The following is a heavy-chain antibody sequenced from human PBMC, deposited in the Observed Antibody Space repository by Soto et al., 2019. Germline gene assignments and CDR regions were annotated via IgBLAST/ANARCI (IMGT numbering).Heavy chain of an antibody. D-gene: IGHD6-6*01. V-gene: IGHV4-59*01. CDR3: ARDSPKYSSSSYWFDP. Sequence: SETLYLTCTVSGCSISSYYWSWIRQPPGKGLEWIGYIYYSGSTNYNPSLKSRVTISVDMSMNQFSLKLSSVTAADTAVYYCARDSPKYSSSSYWFDPWGQGTLVTLSS. CDR2: IYYSGST. J-gene: IGHJ5*02. CDR1: GCSISSYY.